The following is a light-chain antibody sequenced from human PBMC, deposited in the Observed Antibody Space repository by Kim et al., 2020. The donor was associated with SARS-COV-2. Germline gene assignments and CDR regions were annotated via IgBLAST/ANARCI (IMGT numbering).Light chain of an antibody. CDR3: CSYAGTYIHYV. Sequence: QSGTSACTGTSSDVGSYKYVSWYQHHPGNAPKLLIYDVSERPSGVPDRFSGSKSGNTASLSISGLQAEDEADYYCCSYAGTYIHYVFGTGTKVTVL. CDR1: SSDVGSYKY. J-gene: IGLJ1*01. CDR2: DVS. V-gene: IGLV2-11*01.